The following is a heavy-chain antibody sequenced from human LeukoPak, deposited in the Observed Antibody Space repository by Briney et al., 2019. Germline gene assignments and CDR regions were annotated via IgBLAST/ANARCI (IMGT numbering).Heavy chain of an antibody. CDR3: ARGQPALRYFDWLSQEDAFDI. CDR2: ISAYNGNT. J-gene: IGHJ3*02. V-gene: IGHV1-18*01. Sequence: ASVKVSCKASGYTFTSHGISWVRQAPGQGLEWMGWISAYNGNTNYAQKLQGRVTMTTDTSMSKAYMELRSLRSDDTAVYYCARGQPALRYFDWLSQEDAFDIWGQGTMVTVSS. CDR1: GYTFTSHG. D-gene: IGHD3-9*01.